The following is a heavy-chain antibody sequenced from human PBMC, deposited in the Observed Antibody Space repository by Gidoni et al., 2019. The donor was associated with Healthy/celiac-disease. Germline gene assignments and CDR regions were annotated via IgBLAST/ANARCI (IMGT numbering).Heavy chain of an antibody. CDR1: GCTFSNAW. D-gene: IGHD1-26*01. V-gene: IGHV3-15*01. CDR2: IKRKTDGGTT. Sequence: EVQLGESGGGLVKPGGSLRHACGASGCTFSNAWMCWVRQAPGKGLCWVVRIKRKTDGGTTDYAAPVKGRFTISRDASTHTLYLQMNSLNTEDTAVYYCTTDPVGGAGDYWCQGTLVTVSS. J-gene: IGHJ4*02. CDR3: TTDPVGGAGDY.